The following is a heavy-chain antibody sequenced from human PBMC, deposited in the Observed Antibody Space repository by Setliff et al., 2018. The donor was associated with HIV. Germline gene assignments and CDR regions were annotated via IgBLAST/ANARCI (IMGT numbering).Heavy chain of an antibody. D-gene: IGHD2-15*01. CDR2: IFYSGHT. V-gene: IGHV4-39*06. Sequence: SETLSLTCTVSGGSISSSSYYWGWIRQPPGKGLEWIGNIFYSGHTFYNPSLKSRVTISVDTSKTQFTLKLSSVTAADTAVYYCARGPEGVVAATRYFYYYMDVWARGTTVTVSS. J-gene: IGHJ6*03. CDR1: GGSISSSSYY. CDR3: ARGPEGVVAATRYFYYYMDV.